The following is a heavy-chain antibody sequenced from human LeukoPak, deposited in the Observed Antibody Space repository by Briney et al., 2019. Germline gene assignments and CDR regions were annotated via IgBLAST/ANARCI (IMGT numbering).Heavy chain of an antibody. Sequence: SVTVSFKASGGTFSSYAISWARQAPGQGLEWMGGIIHIFGTANYAQKFQGRVTITADESTSTAYMELSSLRSEDTAVYYCARVVCGGDCSARRIGPFDYWGQGTQVTVSS. V-gene: IGHV1-69*01. D-gene: IGHD2-21*02. J-gene: IGHJ4*02. CDR2: IIHIFGTA. CDR3: ARVVCGGDCSARRIGPFDY. CDR1: GGTFSSYA.